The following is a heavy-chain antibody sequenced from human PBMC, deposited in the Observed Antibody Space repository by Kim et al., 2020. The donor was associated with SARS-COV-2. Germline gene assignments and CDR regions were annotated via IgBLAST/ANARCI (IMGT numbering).Heavy chain of an antibody. J-gene: IGHJ4*02. CDR3: ARGRFWSGMDPENYFDY. D-gene: IGHD3-3*01. Sequence: GGSLRLSCAASGFTVSSNYMSWVRQAPGKGLEWVSVIYSGGSTYYADSVKGRFTISRDNSKNTLYLQMNSLRAEDTAVYYCARGRFWSGMDPENYFDYWGQGTLVTVSS. V-gene: IGHV3-66*01. CDR1: GFTVSSNY. CDR2: IYSGGST.